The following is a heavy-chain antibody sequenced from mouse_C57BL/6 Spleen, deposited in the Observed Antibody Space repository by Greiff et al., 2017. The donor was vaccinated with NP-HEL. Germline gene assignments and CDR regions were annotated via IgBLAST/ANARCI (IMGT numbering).Heavy chain of an antibody. CDR2: ISSGSSTI. CDR1: GFTFSDYG. Sequence: DVHLVESGGGLVKPGGSLKLSCAASGFTFSDYGMHWVRQAPEKGLEWVAYISSGSSTIYYADTVKGRVTISRDNAKNTLFLQMTSLRSEDTAMYYCARSNWFAYWGQGTLVTVSA. CDR3: ARSNWFAY. J-gene: IGHJ3*01. V-gene: IGHV5-17*01.